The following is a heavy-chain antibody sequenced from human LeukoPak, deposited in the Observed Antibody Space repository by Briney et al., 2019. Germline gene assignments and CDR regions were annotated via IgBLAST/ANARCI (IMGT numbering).Heavy chain of an antibody. CDR1: RFSFSSYS. CDR2: ITSSSSFI. V-gene: IGHV3-21*01. D-gene: IGHD5-12*01. Sequence: GGSLRLSCAASRFSFSSYSMSWVRQAPGKGLEWVSSITSSSSFIYYADSVKGRFTISRDNARNSLYLQMNSLRAEDTAVYYCARGAGGYDWNDAFDIWGRGTMVTVSS. J-gene: IGHJ3*02. CDR3: ARGAGGYDWNDAFDI.